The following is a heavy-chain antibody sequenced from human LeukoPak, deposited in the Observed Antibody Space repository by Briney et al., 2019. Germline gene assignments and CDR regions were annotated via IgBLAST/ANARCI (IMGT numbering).Heavy chain of an antibody. CDR2: ISTSGST. V-gene: IGHV4-4*07. J-gene: IGHJ6*03. CDR1: GDSISGFY. Sequence: PSETLSLTCTVSGDSISGFYWSWIRQPAGKGLQWIGRISTSGSTNYTPSLKSRVTMSVDRSTNEFSLTVMSVTAADTALYYCARGLPSYGDYVDYYFYMDVWGKGTTGTVSS. D-gene: IGHD4-17*01. CDR3: ARGLPSYGDYVDYYFYMDV.